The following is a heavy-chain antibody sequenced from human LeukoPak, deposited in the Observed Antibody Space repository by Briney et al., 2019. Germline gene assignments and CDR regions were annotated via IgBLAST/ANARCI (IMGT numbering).Heavy chain of an antibody. CDR2: INHSGST. V-gene: IGHV4-34*01. CDR3: ARHPHYDYVWGSYRGKFDY. CDR1: GGSFSGYY. Sequence: PSETLSLTCAVYGGSFSGYYWSWIRQPPGKGLEWIGEINHSGSTNYNPSLKSRVTISVDTSKNQFSLKLSSVTAADTAVYYCARHPHYDYVWGSYRGKFDYWGQGTLVTVSS. J-gene: IGHJ4*02. D-gene: IGHD3-16*02.